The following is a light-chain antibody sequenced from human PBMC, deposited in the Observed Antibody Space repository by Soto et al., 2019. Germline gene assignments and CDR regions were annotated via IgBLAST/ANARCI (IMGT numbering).Light chain of an antibody. J-gene: IGLJ2*01. CDR2: EDI. V-gene: IGLV2-23*01. CDR3: CSYAGGASVV. Sequence: QSALTQPASVSGSPGQSINISCTGTSSDIGRYNLVSWYQQHPGKAPKLIIYEDIERPSGVSDRFSGSKSGNTASLTISGLQTEDEADYYCCSYAGGASVVFGGGTKLTVL. CDR1: SSDIGRYNL.